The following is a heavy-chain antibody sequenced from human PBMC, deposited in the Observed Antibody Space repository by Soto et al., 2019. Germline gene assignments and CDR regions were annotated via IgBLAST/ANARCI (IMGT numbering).Heavy chain of an antibody. CDR3: ARDGYSAAFDI. CDR2: IKQDGSEK. J-gene: IGHJ3*02. V-gene: IGHV3-7*01. Sequence: EVQVVESGGGLVQPGGSLRLSCAASGFTFSSYYMSWVRQPPGKGLEWVANIKQDGSEKYYVDSVKGRFTISRDNAKNSLYLQMNSLRAEDTAVYYCARDGYSAAFDIWGQGAMVTVSS. D-gene: IGHD5-18*01. CDR1: GFTFSSYY.